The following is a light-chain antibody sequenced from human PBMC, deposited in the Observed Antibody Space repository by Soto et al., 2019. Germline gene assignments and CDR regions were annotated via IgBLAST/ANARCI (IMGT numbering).Light chain of an antibody. CDR3: QQYGGSPPFM. Sequence: EIVLTQSPGPLYLSPAERATLSCRTIQSVSSKFLAWYLQKPGQATRLLIYGASTRATGIPDRFSGSGSGTDFTLALRRLEPEDFAVYYCQQYGGSPPFMFGQGTKLDI. CDR2: GAS. V-gene: IGKV3-20*01. CDR1: QSVSSKF. J-gene: IGKJ2*01.